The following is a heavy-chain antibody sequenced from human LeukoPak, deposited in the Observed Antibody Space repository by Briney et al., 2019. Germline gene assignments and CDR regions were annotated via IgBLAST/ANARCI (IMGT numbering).Heavy chain of an antibody. J-gene: IGHJ5*02. CDR3: ARDSYYFGSGSDNTPYNWFDP. CDR1: RGSISSNNW. D-gene: IGHD3-10*01. V-gene: IGHV4-4*02. Sequence: SETLSLTCAVSRGSISSNNWWSWVRQPPGKRLEWIAEIYHSGSTNYNPSLKSRATISVDKSKNQFSLKLSSVTAADTAMYYCARDSYYFGSGSDNTPYNWFDPWGQGTLVTVSS. CDR2: IYHSGST.